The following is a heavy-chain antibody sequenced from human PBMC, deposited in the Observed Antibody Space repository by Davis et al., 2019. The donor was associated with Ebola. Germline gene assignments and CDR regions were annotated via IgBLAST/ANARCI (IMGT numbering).Heavy chain of an antibody. V-gene: IGHV1-69*04. Sequence: SVKVSCKASGYTFTSYYMHWVRQAPGQGLEWMGRIIPILGIANYAQKFQGRVTITADKSTSTAYMELSSLRSEDTAVYYCARDKATPSLYYYYGMDVWGQGTTVTVSS. CDR3: ARDKATPSLYYYYGMDV. CDR2: IIPILGIA. J-gene: IGHJ6*02. D-gene: IGHD1-26*01. CDR1: GYTFTSYY.